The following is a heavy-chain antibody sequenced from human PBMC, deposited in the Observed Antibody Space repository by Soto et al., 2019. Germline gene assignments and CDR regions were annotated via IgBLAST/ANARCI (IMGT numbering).Heavy chain of an antibody. D-gene: IGHD1-26*01. Sequence: GASVKVSRKAFGYNFTSYSINWVRQAPGQRLEWMGWINAGNGNTKIPQKFQGRVTITRDTSASTAYMELSSLRSEDTAVYYCAAGWELLRRYFQHWGQGTLVTVSS. CDR3: AAGWELLRRYFQH. CDR1: GYNFTSYS. V-gene: IGHV1-3*01. J-gene: IGHJ1*01. CDR2: INAGNGNT.